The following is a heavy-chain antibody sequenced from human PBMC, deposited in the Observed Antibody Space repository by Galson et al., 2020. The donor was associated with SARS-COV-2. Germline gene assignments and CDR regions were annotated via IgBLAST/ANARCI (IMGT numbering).Heavy chain of an antibody. CDR2: IKSQTDGGTT. Sequence: GGSLRLSCAASGFIFSNAWLSWVRQAPGMGLEWVGRIKSQTDGGTTDYAAPVKVRFTISRDDSKNTLYLQMDSLKTEDTGVYYCTSNIKGLGYWGQGALVAVAS. CDR3: TSNIKGLGY. CDR1: GFIFSNAW. V-gene: IGHV3-15*01. D-gene: IGHD2-15*01. J-gene: IGHJ4*02.